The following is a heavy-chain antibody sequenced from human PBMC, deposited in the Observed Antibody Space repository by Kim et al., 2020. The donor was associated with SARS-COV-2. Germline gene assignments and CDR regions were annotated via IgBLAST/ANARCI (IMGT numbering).Heavy chain of an antibody. J-gene: IGHJ6*02. D-gene: IGHD2-8*01. CDR3: AKDFGVSEGYYYYYYGMDV. V-gene: IGHV3-30*18. CDR1: GFTFSSYG. Sequence: GGSLRLSCAASGFTFSSYGMHWVRQAPGKGLEWVAVISYDGSNKYYADSVKGRFTISRDNSKNTLYLQMNSLRAEDTAVYYCAKDFGVSEGYYYYYYGMDVWGQGTTVTVSS. CDR2: ISYDGSNK.